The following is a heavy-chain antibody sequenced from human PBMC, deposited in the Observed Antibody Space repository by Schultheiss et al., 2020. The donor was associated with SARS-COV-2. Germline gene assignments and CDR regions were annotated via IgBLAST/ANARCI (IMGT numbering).Heavy chain of an antibody. Sequence: GESLKISCAASGFTFSSYWMSWVRQAPGKGLEWVSTISGSGGSTYYADSVKGRFTISRDNSKNSLYLQMNSLRAEDTAVYYCARDGKDYRSYYYYYGMDVWGQGTTVTVSS. CDR2: ISGSGGST. CDR1: GFTFSSYW. J-gene: IGHJ6*02. V-gene: IGHV3-23*01. D-gene: IGHD4-11*01. CDR3: ARDGKDYRSYYYYYGMDV.